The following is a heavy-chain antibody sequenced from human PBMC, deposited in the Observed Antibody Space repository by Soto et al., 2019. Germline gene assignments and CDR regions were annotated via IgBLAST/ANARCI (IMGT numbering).Heavy chain of an antibody. CDR1: GFTFSSYS. CDR3: ARDYYDSSGYLAPLDY. J-gene: IGHJ4*02. D-gene: IGHD3-22*01. CDR2: ISSSSSYI. V-gene: IGHV3-21*01. Sequence: GGSLRLSCAASGFTFSSYSMNWVRPAPGKGLEWVSSISSSSSYIYYADSVKGRFTISRDNAKNSLYLQMNSLRAEDTAVYYCARDYYDSSGYLAPLDYWGQGTLVTVSS.